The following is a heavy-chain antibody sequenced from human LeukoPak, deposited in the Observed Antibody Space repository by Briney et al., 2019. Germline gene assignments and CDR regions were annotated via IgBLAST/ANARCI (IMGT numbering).Heavy chain of an antibody. D-gene: IGHD3-10*02. CDR2: INSDGSST. CDR1: GFNFSSYW. Sequence: PGGSLRLSCAASGFNFSSYWMHWVRQAPGQGLVWVSHINSDGSSTSYADSVKGRFTISRDNTKNSLYLQMNSLRAEDTAVYYCAELGITMIGGVRGKGTTVTISS. CDR3: AELGITMIGGV. V-gene: IGHV3-74*01. J-gene: IGHJ6*04.